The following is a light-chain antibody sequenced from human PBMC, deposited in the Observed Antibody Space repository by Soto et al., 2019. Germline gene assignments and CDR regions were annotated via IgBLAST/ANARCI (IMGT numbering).Light chain of an antibody. CDR1: QSISSY. Sequence: DIQITCCPSSLSASVGDRVTITCRASQSISSYLNWYQQKPGKAPNLLIHAAFNLQSGVPSRFSGSGSGTDFTLTISSLQPEDFATYDCQQSYSFPRTFGQGTKVDIK. CDR2: AAF. CDR3: QQSYSFPRT. V-gene: IGKV1-39*01. J-gene: IGKJ1*01.